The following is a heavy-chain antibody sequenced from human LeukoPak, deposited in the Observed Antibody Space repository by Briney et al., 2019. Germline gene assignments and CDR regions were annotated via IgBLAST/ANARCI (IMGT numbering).Heavy chain of an antibody. CDR3: ARHLYDYVWGSYLPLLRRLDY. CDR1: GGSFSGYY. CDR2: INHSGST. Sequence: SETLSLTCAVYGGSFSGYYWSWIRQPPGKGLEWIGEINHSGSTNYNPSLKSRVTISVDTSKNQFSLKLSSVTAADTAVYYCARHLYDYVWGSYLPLLRRLDYWGQGTLVTVSS. J-gene: IGHJ4*02. D-gene: IGHD3-16*02. V-gene: IGHV4-34*01.